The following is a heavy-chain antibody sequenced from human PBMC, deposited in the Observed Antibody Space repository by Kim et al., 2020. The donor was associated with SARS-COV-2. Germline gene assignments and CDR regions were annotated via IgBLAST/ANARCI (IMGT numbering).Heavy chain of an antibody. J-gene: IGHJ4*02. Sequence: ADSGKGRFTISRDNATNTLYLQMNSLRAEDTAVYYCAKMGSIKGSSWFDYWGQGTLVTVSS. D-gene: IGHD6-13*01. V-gene: IGHV3-23*01. CDR3: AKMGSIKGSSWFDY.